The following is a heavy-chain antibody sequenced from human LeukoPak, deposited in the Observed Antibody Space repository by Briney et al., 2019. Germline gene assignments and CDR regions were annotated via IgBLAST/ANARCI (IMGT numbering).Heavy chain of an antibody. J-gene: IGHJ4*02. V-gene: IGHV4-30-4*01. D-gene: IGHD6-13*01. CDR2: IYYSGST. CDR3: ARQGPSSSWYVPLGTVLDY. Sequence: SETLSLTCTVSGGSISSGDYYWSWIRQPPGKGLEWIGYIYYSGSTYYNPSLKGRVTISVDTSKNQFSLKLSSVTAADTAVYYCARQGPSSSWYVPLGTVLDYWGQGTLVTVSS. CDR1: GGSISSGDYY.